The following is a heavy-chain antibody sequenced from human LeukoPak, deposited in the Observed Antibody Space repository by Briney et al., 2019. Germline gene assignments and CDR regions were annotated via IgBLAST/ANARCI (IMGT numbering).Heavy chain of an antibody. J-gene: IGHJ6*03. D-gene: IGHD6-6*01. Sequence: ASVKVSCKASGYTFTSYAMNWVRQAPGQGLEWMGWINTNTGNPTYAQGFTGRFVFSLDTSVSTAYLQISSLKAEDTAVYYCARESVKRGTARDYMDVWGKETTVTVSS. V-gene: IGHV7-4-1*02. CDR3: ARESVKRGTARDYMDV. CDR1: GYTFTSYA. CDR2: INTNTGNP.